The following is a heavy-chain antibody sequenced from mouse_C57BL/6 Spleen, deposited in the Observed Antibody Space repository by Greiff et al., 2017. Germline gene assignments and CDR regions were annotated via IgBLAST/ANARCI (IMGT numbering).Heavy chain of an antibody. CDR2: ISSGSSTI. D-gene: IGHD4-1*01. CDR3: ARPTDWDVGYFDY. V-gene: IGHV5-17*01. Sequence: EVQGVESAGGLVKPGGSLKLSCAASGFTFSDYGMHWVRQAPEKGLEWVAYISSGSSTIYYADTVKGRFTISRDNAKNTLFLQMTSLRSEDTAMYYCARPTDWDVGYFDYWGQGTTLTVSS. J-gene: IGHJ2*01. CDR1: GFTFSDYG.